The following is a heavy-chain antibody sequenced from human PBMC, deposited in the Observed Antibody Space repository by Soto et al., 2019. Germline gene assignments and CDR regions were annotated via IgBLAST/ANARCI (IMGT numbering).Heavy chain of an antibody. D-gene: IGHD2-8*01. CDR3: ARLNSGLYQSCDS. V-gene: IGHV4-31*03. CDR2: INSTGST. CDR1: GGSIRSGGYF. J-gene: IGHJ4*02. Sequence: QVQLEASGPGLVKPSQTVSLTCSVSGGSIRSGGYFWTWIRQHPGKGLGYVGPINSTGSTYYIPSLRRRPTMSLDTSKNQFSLNLTSVTAADTALYVCARLNSGLYQSCDSWGQGALVTVSS.